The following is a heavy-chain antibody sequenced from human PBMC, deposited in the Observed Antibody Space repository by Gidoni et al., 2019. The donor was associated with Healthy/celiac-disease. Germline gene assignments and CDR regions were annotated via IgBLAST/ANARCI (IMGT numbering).Heavy chain of an antibody. J-gene: IGHJ6*02. CDR1: GYTFTSYG. V-gene: IGHV1-18*01. CDR3: ATLLLWFGEPPPYYYGMDV. CDR2: ISAYNGNT. D-gene: IGHD3-10*01. Sequence: QVQLVQSGAEVKKPGASVKVSCKASGYTFTSYGISWVRQAPGQGLEWMGWISAYNGNTNYAQKLQGRVTMTTDTSTSTAYMELRSLRSDDTAVYYCATLLLWFGEPPPYYYGMDVWGQGTTVTVSS.